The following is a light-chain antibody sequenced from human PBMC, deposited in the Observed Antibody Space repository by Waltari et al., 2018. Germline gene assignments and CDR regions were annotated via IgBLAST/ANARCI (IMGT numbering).Light chain of an antibody. CDR3: QQYSSRPPIT. Sequence: EVVMTQSPASLSLSPGQRATISCRASQSVSIHVAWYQQTPGQPPRVLIYEASSRATGVPGRFSGSGSGTQFTLTISSLQPEDFAVYYCQQYSSRPPITFGQGTRL. J-gene: IGKJ5*01. CDR2: EAS. V-gene: IGKV3-15*01. CDR1: QSVSIH.